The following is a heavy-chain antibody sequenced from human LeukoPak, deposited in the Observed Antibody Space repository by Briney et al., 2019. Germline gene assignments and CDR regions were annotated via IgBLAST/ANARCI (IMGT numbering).Heavy chain of an antibody. CDR1: GGSISSSNW. Sequence: PSETLSLTCAVSGGSISSSNWWSWVRQPPGKGLEWIGEIYHSGSTNYNPSLKSRVTISVDKSKNQFSLKLSSVTAADTAVYYCARGRGGSYYDILTLPLLSFDYWGQGTLVTVSS. J-gene: IGHJ4*02. CDR2: IYHSGST. D-gene: IGHD3-9*01. CDR3: ARGRGGSYYDILTLPLLSFDY. V-gene: IGHV4-4*02.